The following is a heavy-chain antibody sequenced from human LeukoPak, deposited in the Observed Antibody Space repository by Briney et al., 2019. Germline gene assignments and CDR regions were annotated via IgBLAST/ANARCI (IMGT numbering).Heavy chain of an antibody. V-gene: IGHV3-30-3*01. D-gene: IGHD3-22*01. CDR2: ISYDGSNK. CDR1: GFTFSSYA. Sequence: GGSLRLSCAASGFTFSSYAMHWVRQAPGKGLEWLAVISYDGSNKYYADSVKGRFTISRDNSKNTLYLQMNSLRAEDTAVYYCARAAWDYYDSSGYYYDYWGQGTLVTVSS. J-gene: IGHJ4*02. CDR3: ARAAWDYYDSSGYYYDY.